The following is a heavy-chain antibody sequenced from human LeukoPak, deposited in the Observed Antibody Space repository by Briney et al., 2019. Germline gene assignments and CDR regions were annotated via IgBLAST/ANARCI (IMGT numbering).Heavy chain of an antibody. V-gene: IGHV3-30*03. CDR1: GFTFSDYG. J-gene: IGHJ4*02. CDR3: ASFSDILTTIGDY. CDR2: ILHDGSKK. D-gene: IGHD5-12*01. Sequence: GGSLRLSCAASGFTFSDYGIHWVRQAPGKGLEWVAVILHDGSKKYYADSVKGRFTISRDNSKNTMYLQMNSLRSEDTAVYYCASFSDILTTIGDYWGQGTQVTVSS.